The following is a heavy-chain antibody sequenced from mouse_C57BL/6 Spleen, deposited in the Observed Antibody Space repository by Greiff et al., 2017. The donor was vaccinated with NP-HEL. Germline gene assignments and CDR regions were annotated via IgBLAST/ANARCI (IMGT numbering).Heavy chain of an antibody. J-gene: IGHJ1*03. V-gene: IGHV7-3*01. CDR1: GFTFTDYY. Sequence: EVHLVESGGGLVQPGGSLSLSCAASGFTFTDYYMSWVRQPPGKALEWLGFIRNKANGYTTEYSASVKGRFTISRDNSQSILYLQMNALRAEDSATYYCARIYYGSSYWYFDVWGTGTTVTVSS. CDR2: IRNKANGYTT. D-gene: IGHD1-1*01. CDR3: ARIYYGSSYWYFDV.